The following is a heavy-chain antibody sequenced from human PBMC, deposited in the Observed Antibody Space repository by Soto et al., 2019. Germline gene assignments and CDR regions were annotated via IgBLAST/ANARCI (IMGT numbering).Heavy chain of an antibody. CDR2: ISSNGGST. CDR1: GFTFSSYA. CDR3: ATTTGYCSSTSCYGGAYYYYMDV. Sequence: GGSLRLSCAASGFTFSSYAMHWVRQAPGKGLEYVSAISSNGGSTYYANSVKGRFTISRDNSKNTLYLQMGSLRAEDMAVYYCATTTGYCSSTSCYGGAYYYYMDVWGKGTTVTVSS. V-gene: IGHV3-64*01. J-gene: IGHJ6*03. D-gene: IGHD2-2*01.